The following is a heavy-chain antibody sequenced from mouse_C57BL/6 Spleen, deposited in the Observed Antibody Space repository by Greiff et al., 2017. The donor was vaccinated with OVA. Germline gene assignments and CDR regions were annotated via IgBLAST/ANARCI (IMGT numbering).Heavy chain of an antibody. CDR3: ARRVKYYGSPYYAMDY. Sequence: VQLQQPGAELVMPGASVKLSCKASGYTFTSYWMHWVKQRPGQGLEWIGEIDPSDSYTNYNQKFKGKSTLTVDKSSSTAYMQLSSLTSEDSAVYYCARRVKYYGSPYYAMDYWGQGTSVTVSS. J-gene: IGHJ4*01. V-gene: IGHV1-69*01. CDR2: IDPSDSYT. CDR1: GYTFTSYW. D-gene: IGHD1-1*01.